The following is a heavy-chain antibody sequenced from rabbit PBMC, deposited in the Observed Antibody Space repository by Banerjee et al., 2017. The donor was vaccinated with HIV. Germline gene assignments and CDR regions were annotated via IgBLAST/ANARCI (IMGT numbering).Heavy chain of an antibody. D-gene: IGHD1-1*01. Sequence: QLLEESGGGLVQPEGSLTLTRTASGFSFSSSYYMCWVRQAPGKGLEWIGCIYTGSGSTYYASWAKGRFTISKTSSTTVTLQMTSLTAADTATYFCARGSSGSNSGYWLWGQGTLVTVS. CDR2: IYTGSGST. V-gene: IGHV1S40*01. J-gene: IGHJ3*01. CDR1: GFSFSSSYY. CDR3: ARGSSGSNSGYWL.